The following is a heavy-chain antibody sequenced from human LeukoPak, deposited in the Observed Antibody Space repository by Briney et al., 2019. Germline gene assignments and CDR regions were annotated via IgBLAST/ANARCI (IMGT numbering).Heavy chain of an antibody. D-gene: IGHD2-2*01. Sequence: ASVKVSCKASGYTFTGYYMHWVRQAPAQGLEWMGRINPNSGGTNYEQKFQGRVTMTRDTSISTAYMDLSRLRSDDTAVYYCARPDCSSTSCLNAFDIWGQGTMVTVSS. V-gene: IGHV1-2*06. CDR1: GYTFTGYY. CDR3: ARPDCSSTSCLNAFDI. J-gene: IGHJ3*02. CDR2: INPNSGGT.